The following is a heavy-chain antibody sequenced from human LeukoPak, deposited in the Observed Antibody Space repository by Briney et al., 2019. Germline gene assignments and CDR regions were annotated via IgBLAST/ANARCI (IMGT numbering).Heavy chain of an antibody. V-gene: IGHV3-7*01. CDR2: IKQDGSEK. CDR1: GFTFSSYW. Sequence: GGSLRLSCAASGFTFSSYWMSWVRQAPGKGLEWVANIKQDGSEKNYVDSVKGRFTISRDNAKNSLYLQMNSLRAEDTAVYYCARVRGGSYFHLNWFDPWGQGTLVTVSS. CDR3: ARVRGGSYFHLNWFDP. D-gene: IGHD1-26*01. J-gene: IGHJ5*02.